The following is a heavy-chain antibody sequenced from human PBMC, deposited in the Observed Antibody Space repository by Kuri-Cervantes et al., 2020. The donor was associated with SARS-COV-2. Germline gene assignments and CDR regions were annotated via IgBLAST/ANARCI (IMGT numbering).Heavy chain of an antibody. CDR3: ARQSRGATATVTTDYYYYGMDV. J-gene: IGHJ6*02. V-gene: IGHV5-51*01. CDR1: GYSFTSYW. D-gene: IGHD4-17*01. CDR2: IYPGDSDT. Sequence: GGSLRLSCKGSGYSFTSYWIGWVRRMPGKGLEWMGIIYPGDSDTRYSPSFQGQVTISADKSISTAYLQWSSLKASDTAMYYCARQSRGATATVTTDYYYYGMDVWGQGTTVTVSS.